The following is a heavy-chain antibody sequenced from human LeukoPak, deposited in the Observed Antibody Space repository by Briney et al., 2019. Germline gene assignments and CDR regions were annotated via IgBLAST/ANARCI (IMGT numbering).Heavy chain of an antibody. CDR2: IIGSCGSI. J-gene: IGHJ4*02. CDR1: VFTFSSYV. V-gene: IGHV3-23*01. Sequence: GGSLRLSCAASVFTFSSYVMSLVRQAPGKGLELVSEIIGSCGSIYYADSLKGRFPISRDIPENMLHLQMNSLRAGDRAVYYCAKELRGIAVTGPFDYWGQGTLVTVSS. D-gene: IGHD6-19*01. CDR3: AKELRGIAVTGPFDY.